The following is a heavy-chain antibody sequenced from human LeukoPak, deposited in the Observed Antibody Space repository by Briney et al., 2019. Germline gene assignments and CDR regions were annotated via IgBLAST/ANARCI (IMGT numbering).Heavy chain of an antibody. CDR1: GFTVSSNY. Sequence: GGSLRLSCAASGFTVSSNYMSWVRQAPGKGLEWVSVIYSGGSTYYADSVKGRFTISRDNSKNTLYLQMNSLRAEDTAVYYCARGIRSSSSWSYYYYYYGMDVWGQGTTVTVSS. D-gene: IGHD6-13*01. CDR3: ARGIRSSSSWSYYYYYYGMDV. V-gene: IGHV3-66*01. J-gene: IGHJ6*02. CDR2: IYSGGST.